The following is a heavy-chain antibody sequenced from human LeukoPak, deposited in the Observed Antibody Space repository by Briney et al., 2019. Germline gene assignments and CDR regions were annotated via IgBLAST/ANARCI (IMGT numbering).Heavy chain of an antibody. CDR2: IWYDGSNK. V-gene: IGHV3-33*01. CDR1: GFTFSSYG. CDR3: ARGTVVVPAAMIY. J-gene: IGHJ4*02. Sequence: GGSLRLSCAASGFTFSSYGMHWVRQAPGKGLEWVAVIWYDGSNKYYADSVKGRFTISRDNSKNTLYLQMSSLRAEDTAVYYCARGTVVVPAAMIYWGQGTLVTVSS. D-gene: IGHD2-2*01.